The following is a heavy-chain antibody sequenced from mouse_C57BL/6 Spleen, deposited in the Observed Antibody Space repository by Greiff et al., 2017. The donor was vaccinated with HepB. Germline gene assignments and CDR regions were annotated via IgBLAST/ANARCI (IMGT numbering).Heavy chain of an antibody. J-gene: IGHJ2*01. D-gene: IGHD1-1*01. CDR3: ARGGVVAPYY. CDR2: ISYDGSN. CDR1: GYSITSGYY. Sequence: EVKVEESGPGLVKPSQSLSLTCSVTGYSITSGYYWNWIRQFPGNKLEWMGYISYDGSNNYNPSLKNRISITRDTSKNQFFLKLNSVTTEDTATYYCARGGVVAPYYWGQGTTLTVSS. V-gene: IGHV3-6*01.